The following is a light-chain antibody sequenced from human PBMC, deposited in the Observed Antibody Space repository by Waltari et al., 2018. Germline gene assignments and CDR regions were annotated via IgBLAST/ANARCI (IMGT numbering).Light chain of an antibody. Sequence: QSALTQPASVSGSPGQSITISCTGTSSDVGAYYSVSWYQQHPGKAPQLIIYEVTRPPSGISDRCSGSKSDKTASLTIYGLQPEDEADYYCSSVTTRSTYAFGTGTKVTVL. CDR2: EVT. CDR3: SSVTTRSTYA. CDR1: SSDVGAYYS. V-gene: IGLV2-14*01. J-gene: IGLJ1*01.